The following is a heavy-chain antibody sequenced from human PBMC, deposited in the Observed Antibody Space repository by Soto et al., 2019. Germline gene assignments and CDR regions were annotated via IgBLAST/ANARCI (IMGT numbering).Heavy chain of an antibody. V-gene: IGHV1-69*13. J-gene: IGHJ5*02. CDR3: AKEPRVTTLPYNWFDP. D-gene: IGHD4-17*01. CDR1: GGTFSGYA. CDR2: IIPIFGTA. Sequence: SVKVSCKASGGTFSGYAISWVRQAPGQGLEWMGGIIPIFGTANYAQKFQGRVTITADESTSTAYMELSSLRSEDTAVYYRAKEPRVTTLPYNWFDPWGQGTLVTVSS.